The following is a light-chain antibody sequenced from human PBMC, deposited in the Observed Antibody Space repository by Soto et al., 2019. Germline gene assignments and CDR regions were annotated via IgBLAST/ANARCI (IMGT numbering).Light chain of an antibody. CDR3: QQYGTAPWT. CDR2: AAS. Sequence: EIVLTQSPGTLSLSPGERATVSCRASQSVSNNYLAWYQQKPGQAPRLLIYAASNRARGIPDRLGGSGSGADFTLTVRRLETEDFAVYYWQQYGTAPWTFGQGTKVEI. J-gene: IGKJ1*01. V-gene: IGKV3-20*01. CDR1: QSVSNNY.